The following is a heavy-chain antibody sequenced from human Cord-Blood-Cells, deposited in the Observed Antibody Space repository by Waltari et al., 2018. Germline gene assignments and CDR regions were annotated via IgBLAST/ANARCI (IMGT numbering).Heavy chain of an antibody. CDR3: ARIQDCSSTSCYTYFQH. Sequence: QVQLVQSGAEVKKPGSSVTVSCKASGGTFRSYAISGARPAPGPGLEWMGRIIPILGIANYAQKFQGRVTITADKSTSTAYMELSSLRSEDTAVYYCARIQDCSSTSCYTYFQHWGQGTLVTVSS. V-gene: IGHV1-69*09. CDR1: GGTFRSYA. CDR2: IIPILGIA. J-gene: IGHJ1*01. D-gene: IGHD2-2*02.